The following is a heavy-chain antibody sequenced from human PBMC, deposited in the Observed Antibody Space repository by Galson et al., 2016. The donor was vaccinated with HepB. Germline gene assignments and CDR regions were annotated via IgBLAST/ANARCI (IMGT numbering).Heavy chain of an antibody. V-gene: IGHV3-23*01. D-gene: IGHD3-22*01. Sequence: SLRLSCAASGFTFNNYAMSWVRQAPGKGLEWVSAISGGGGSTYYANSVQGRFTISRDNSKNTLYLQMNSLRAEDTALYYCAKYLDYYDSSGVEYWGQGTLVTVSS. CDR2: ISGGGGST. CDR3: AKYLDYYDSSGVEY. CDR1: GFTFNNYA. J-gene: IGHJ4*02.